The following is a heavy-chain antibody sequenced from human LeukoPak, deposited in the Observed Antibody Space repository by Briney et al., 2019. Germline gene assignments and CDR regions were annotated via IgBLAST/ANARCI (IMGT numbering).Heavy chain of an antibody. CDR3: ARGRTNDFNTFDY. D-gene: IGHD1-1*01. CDR1: GYTFTNYY. J-gene: IGHJ4*02. CDR2: INPSGDNT. Sequence: GASVQVSCTASGYTFTNYYMHWVRQAPGQGLEWMAIINPSGDNTNYAQKFQGRVTMTRDTPTSTVYMELSSLRSDDTAVYYCARGRTNDFNTFDYWGPGTLVTVSS. V-gene: IGHV1-46*01.